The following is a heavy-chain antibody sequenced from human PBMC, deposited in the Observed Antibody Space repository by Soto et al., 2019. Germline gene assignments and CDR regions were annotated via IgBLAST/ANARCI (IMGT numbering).Heavy chain of an antibody. Sequence: EMQLVESGGGLVQPGGSLRLSCAASGFTFSSYSMNWVRQAPGKGLEWVSYISSRGSTISYAASVKGRFTISRDNAKYSLYLQMNSLRAEDTAVYYCARPGYISAFDYLGQGTLVTVSS. CDR3: ARPGYISAFDY. V-gene: IGHV3-48*01. J-gene: IGHJ4*02. CDR1: GFTFSSYS. CDR2: ISSRGSTI. D-gene: IGHD6-19*01.